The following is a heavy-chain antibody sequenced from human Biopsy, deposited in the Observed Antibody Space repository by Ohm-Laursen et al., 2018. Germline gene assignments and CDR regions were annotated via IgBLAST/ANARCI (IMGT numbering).Heavy chain of an antibody. D-gene: IGHD3-3*01. V-gene: IGHV3-53*01. Sequence: SLRLSCSASGFTVSRNYMSWVRQAPGKGLEWVSVIYTGGTTYYSDPVKGRFTISRDNSKNTLYLQMDSLRAEDTAMYYCARDLYDFCGGCPFDPWGQGTLVTVSP. J-gene: IGHJ5*02. CDR3: ARDLYDFCGGCPFDP. CDR1: GFTVSRNY. CDR2: IYTGGTT.